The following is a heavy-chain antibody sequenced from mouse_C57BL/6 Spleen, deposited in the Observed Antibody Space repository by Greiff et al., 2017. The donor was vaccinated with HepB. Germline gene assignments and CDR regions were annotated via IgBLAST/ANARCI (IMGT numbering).Heavy chain of an antibody. CDR3: ARSYDGYPYWYFDV. V-gene: IGHV2-2*01. CDR2: IWSGGST. J-gene: IGHJ1*03. Sequence: QVQLQQSGPGLVQPSQSLSITCTVSGFSLTSYGVHWVRQSPGKGLEWLGVIWSGGSTDYNAAFISRLSISKDNSKSQVFFKMNSLQADDTAIYYCARSYDGYPYWYFDVWGTGTTVTVSS. D-gene: IGHD2-3*01. CDR1: GFSLTSYG.